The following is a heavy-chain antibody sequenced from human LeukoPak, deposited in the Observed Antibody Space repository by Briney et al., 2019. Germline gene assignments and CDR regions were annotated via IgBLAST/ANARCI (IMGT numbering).Heavy chain of an antibody. Sequence: SETLSLTCAVYGGSFSGYYWSWIRQPPGKGLEWIGEINHSGSTNYNPSLKSRVTISVDTSKNQFSLKLSSVTAADTAVYYCARGIWLRRPKRQNDAFDIWGQGTMVTVSS. V-gene: IGHV4-34*01. CDR3: ARGIWLRRPKRQNDAFDI. D-gene: IGHD5-12*01. J-gene: IGHJ3*02. CDR1: GGSFSGYY. CDR2: INHSGST.